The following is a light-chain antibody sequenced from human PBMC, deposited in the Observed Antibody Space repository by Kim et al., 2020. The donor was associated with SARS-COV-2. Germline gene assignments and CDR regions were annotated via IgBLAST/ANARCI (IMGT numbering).Light chain of an antibody. CDR1: RLSSDY. CDR2: GKN. Sequence: AWGKKARLKLKGERLSSDYASQYQQKTGHAPLLVNYGKNTRHSGIPDRFAASSSGNTASLTITGTQAEDEADYYCNSRDSNGNHWVFGGGTQLTVL. CDR3: NSRDSNGNHWV. J-gene: IGLJ3*02. V-gene: IGLV3-19*01.